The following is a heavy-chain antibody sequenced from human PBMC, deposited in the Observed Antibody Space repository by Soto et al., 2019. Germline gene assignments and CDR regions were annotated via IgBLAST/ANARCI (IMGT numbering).Heavy chain of an antibody. CDR1: GYTLTELS. D-gene: IGHD5-12*01. J-gene: IGHJ5*02. CDR3: ATEGGPGIVASSSRHNWFDP. Sequence: ASVKVSCKVSGYTLTELSMHWVRQAPGKGLEWMGGFDPEDGETIYAQKFQGRVTMTEDTSTDTAYMELSSLRSEDTAGYYWATEGGPGIVASSSRHNWFDPWGQGTLVTVSS. V-gene: IGHV1-24*01. CDR2: FDPEDGET.